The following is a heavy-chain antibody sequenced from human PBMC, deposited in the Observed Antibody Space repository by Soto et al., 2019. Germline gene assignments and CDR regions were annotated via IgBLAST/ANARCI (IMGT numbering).Heavy chain of an antibody. CDR1: GCSISSSSYY. D-gene: IGHD6-13*01. V-gene: IGHV4-39*01. Sequence: QLQLQESGPGLVKPSETLSRTCTVSGCSISSSSYYCGWIRQPPGKGLEWIGSIYYSGSTYYNPSLKSRVTISVDPSKNQFSLKLSSVTAADTAVYYCARPAAAGTVWFDPWGQGTLVTVSS. J-gene: IGHJ5*02. CDR2: IYYSGST. CDR3: ARPAAAGTVWFDP.